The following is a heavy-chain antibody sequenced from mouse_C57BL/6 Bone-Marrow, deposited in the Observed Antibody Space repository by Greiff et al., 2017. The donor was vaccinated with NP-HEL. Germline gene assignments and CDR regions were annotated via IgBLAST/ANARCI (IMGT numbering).Heavy chain of an antibody. CDR2: IYPRSGNT. V-gene: IGHV1-81*01. Sequence: QVQLQQSGAELARPGASVKLSCKASGYTFTSYGISWVKQRTGQGLEWIGGIYPRSGNTYYNEKFKGKATLTADKSSSAAYMELRSLTSEDSAVYFCARRLLREFAYWGQGTLVTVSA. D-gene: IGHD1-1*01. J-gene: IGHJ3*01. CDR3: ARRLLREFAY. CDR1: GYTFTSYG.